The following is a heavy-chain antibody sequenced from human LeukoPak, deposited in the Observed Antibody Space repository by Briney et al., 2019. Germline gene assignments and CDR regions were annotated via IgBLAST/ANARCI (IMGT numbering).Heavy chain of an antibody. V-gene: IGHV4-59*01. Sequence: PSETLSLTCTVPGGSISSYYWSWIRQPPGKVQERIGHIYYSGSTNYNPSLKSRVTISVDTSKNQSSLKLSSVTAADTAVYYCARYGLSGYDHYYYSYGMDVWGQGTTVTVSS. CDR2: IYYSGST. CDR3: ARYGLSGYDHYYYSYGMDV. CDR1: GGSISSYY. J-gene: IGHJ6*02. D-gene: IGHD5-12*01.